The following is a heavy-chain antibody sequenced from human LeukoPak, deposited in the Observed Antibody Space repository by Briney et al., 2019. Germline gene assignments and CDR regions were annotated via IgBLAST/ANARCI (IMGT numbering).Heavy chain of an antibody. CDR3: ARGEVPAAVGEIDY. CDR2: INHSGST. CDR1: GGSFSGYY. Sequence: SETLSLTCAVYGGSFSGYYWSWIRQPPGKGLEWIGEINHSGSTNYNPSLKSRVTISVDKSKNQFSLKLSSVTAADTAVYYCARGEVPAAVGEIDYWGQGTLVTVSS. D-gene: IGHD2-2*01. V-gene: IGHV4-34*01. J-gene: IGHJ4*02.